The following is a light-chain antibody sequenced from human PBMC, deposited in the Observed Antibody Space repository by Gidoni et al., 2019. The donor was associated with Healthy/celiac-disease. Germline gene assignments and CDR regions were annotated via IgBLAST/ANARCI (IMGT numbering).Light chain of an antibody. CDR3: QQYGSSQFT. CDR1: QSVSSSY. Sequence: EIVLPQSPGTLSLSPGERATLSCRASQSVSSSYLAWYQQKPGQAPRLLIYGASSRATGIPDRFSGSGSETDFTLTISRLEPEDFAVYYCQQYGSSQFTFGPGTKVDIK. J-gene: IGKJ3*01. V-gene: IGKV3-20*01. CDR2: GAS.